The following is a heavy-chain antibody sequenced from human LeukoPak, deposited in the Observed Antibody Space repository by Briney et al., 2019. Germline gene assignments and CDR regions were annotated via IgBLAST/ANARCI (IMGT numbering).Heavy chain of an antibody. CDR2: INPSGGST. CDR1: GYTFTIYY. V-gene: IGHV1-46*01. D-gene: IGHD1-20*01. Sequence: GASVKVSSTASGYTFTIYYMHWVRQSPGQGLEWMGIINPSGGSTSYAQKFQGRVTMTRDTSTSTVYMELSSLRSEDTAVYYGARDEITGPPREPFDYWGQGTLVTVSS. J-gene: IGHJ4*02. CDR3: ARDEITGPPREPFDY.